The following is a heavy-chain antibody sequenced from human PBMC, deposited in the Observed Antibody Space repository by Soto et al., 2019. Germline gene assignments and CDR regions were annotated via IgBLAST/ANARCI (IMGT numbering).Heavy chain of an antibody. CDR3: ARTPYRLALGTVLCYFGE. V-gene: IGHV4-59*01. CDR2: IHHRGTT. D-gene: IGHD4-17*01. J-gene: IGHJ4*02. CDR1: GASIPSSY. Sequence: SETLSPTCNVSGASIPSSYWSWIPPPPGKGLGWIAYIHHRGTTNYNPSLQSRVTTSVDTSKNQVSLKMSSVTAADTATYFCARTPYRLALGTVLCYFGEWGPGTMVTVSS.